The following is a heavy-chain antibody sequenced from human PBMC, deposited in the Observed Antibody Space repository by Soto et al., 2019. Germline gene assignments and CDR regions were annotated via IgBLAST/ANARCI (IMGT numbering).Heavy chain of an antibody. D-gene: IGHD4-17*01. Sequence: PSETLSLTCTVSGGSISSYYWSWIRQPPGKGLEWIGYIYDSGNTNYNPSLKSRVTISVDTSKNQFSLKLTSVTAADTAVYYCARPDYRDYVMFRLWGQGALVTVSS. J-gene: IGHJ4*02. V-gene: IGHV4-59*01. CDR2: IYDSGNT. CDR1: GGSISSYY. CDR3: ARPDYRDYVMFRL.